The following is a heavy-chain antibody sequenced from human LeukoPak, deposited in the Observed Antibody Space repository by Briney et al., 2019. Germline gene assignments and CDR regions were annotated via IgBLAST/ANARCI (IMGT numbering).Heavy chain of an antibody. Sequence: GGSLRLSCAASGFTFSNYWMSWVRHAPGKGLEWVSAISGSGGSTYYADSVKGRFTISRDNSKNTLYLQMNSLRAEDTAVYYCAKDSQGYFQHWGQGTLVTVSS. CDR3: AKDSQGYFQH. CDR1: GFTFSNYW. V-gene: IGHV3-23*01. J-gene: IGHJ1*01. CDR2: ISGSGGST.